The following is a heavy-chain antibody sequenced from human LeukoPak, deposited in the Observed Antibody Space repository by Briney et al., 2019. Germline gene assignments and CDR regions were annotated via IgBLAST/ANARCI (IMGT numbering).Heavy chain of an antibody. V-gene: IGHV4-39*07. CDR3: ARVTREAARYWYFDL. CDR1: GGSISSSSYY. Sequence: SETLSLTCTVSGGSISSSSYYWGWIRQPPGKGLEWIGSIYHSGSTYYNPSLKSRVIISVDTSKNQFSLKLSTVTAADTAVYFCARVTREAARYWYFDLWGRGTLVTVSS. D-gene: IGHD6-6*01. CDR2: IYHSGST. J-gene: IGHJ2*01.